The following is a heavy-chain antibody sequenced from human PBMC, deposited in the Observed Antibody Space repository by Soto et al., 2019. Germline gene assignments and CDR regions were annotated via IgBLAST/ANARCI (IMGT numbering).Heavy chain of an antibody. CDR3: ARGYYYDSSGYYSGFDY. Sequence: SETLSLTCAVYGGSFSGYYWSWIRQPPGKGLEWIGEINHSGSTNYNPSLKSRVTISVDTSKNQFSLKLSSVTAADTAVYYCARGYYYDSSGYYSGFDYWGQGTLVT. CDR1: GGSFSGYY. CDR2: INHSGST. V-gene: IGHV4-34*01. J-gene: IGHJ4*02. D-gene: IGHD3-22*01.